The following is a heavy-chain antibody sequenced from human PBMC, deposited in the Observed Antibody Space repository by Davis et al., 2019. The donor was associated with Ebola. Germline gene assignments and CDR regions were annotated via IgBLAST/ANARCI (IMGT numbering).Heavy chain of an antibody. J-gene: IGHJ4*02. V-gene: IGHV3-23*01. Sequence: GESLKISCAASGFTFSSYAMSWVRQAPGKGLEWVSAISGSGGSTYYADSVKGRFTISRDNSKNTLYLQMHSLRLEDTAVYYCAKEENGGLFENWGQGTLVTVSS. CDR3: AKEENGGLFEN. D-gene: IGHD7-27*01. CDR1: GFTFSSYA. CDR2: ISGSGGST.